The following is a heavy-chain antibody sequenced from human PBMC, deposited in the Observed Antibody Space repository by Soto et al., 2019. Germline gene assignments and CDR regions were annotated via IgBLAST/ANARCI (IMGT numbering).Heavy chain of an antibody. CDR3: ARDTAAAGIFDY. CDR2: INAYNANT. CDR1: GYTFTSYG. D-gene: IGHD6-13*01. J-gene: IGHJ4*02. Sequence: QVQLVQSGAEVKKPGASVNVSCKASGYTFTSYGISWVRQAPGQGLEWMRWINAYNANTNYAQKPQGRVTMTTDTSTITAYMELRSRGSDDTAVYYCARDTAAAGIFDYCGQGTLVTVSS. V-gene: IGHV1-18*01.